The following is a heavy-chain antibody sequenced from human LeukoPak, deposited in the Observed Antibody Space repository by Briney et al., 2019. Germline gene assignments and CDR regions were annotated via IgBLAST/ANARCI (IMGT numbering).Heavy chain of an antibody. CDR2: IYNSESI. CDR3: ARSRRSSSRPEGY. J-gene: IGHJ4*02. CDR1: GGSISSYY. D-gene: IGHD6-13*01. Sequence: SETLSLTCTVSGGSISSYYWSWIRQPAGKGLEWIGRIYNSESINYNPSLKSRVTMSVDTSKNQFSLKLSSVTAADTAVYYCARSRRSSSRPEGYWGQGTLVTVSS. V-gene: IGHV4-4*07.